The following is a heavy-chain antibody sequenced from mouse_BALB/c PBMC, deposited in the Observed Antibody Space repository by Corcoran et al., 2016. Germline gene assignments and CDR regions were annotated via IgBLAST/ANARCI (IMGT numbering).Heavy chain of an antibody. D-gene: IGHD1-1*01. CDR3: ALSSPYYGSSPAWFAY. CDR2: IDPANGNT. Sequence: EVQLQQSGAELVKPGASVKLSCTASGFNIKDTYMHWVKQRPEQGLEWIGRIDPANGNTKYDPKFQGKATITADTSSNTAYLQLSSLTSEDTAVYYCALSSPYYGSSPAWFAYWGQGTLVTVSA. CDR1: GFNIKDTY. V-gene: IGHV14-3*02. J-gene: IGHJ3*01.